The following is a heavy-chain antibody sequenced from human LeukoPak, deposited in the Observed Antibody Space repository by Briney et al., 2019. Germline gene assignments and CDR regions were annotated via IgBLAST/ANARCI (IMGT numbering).Heavy chain of an antibody. CDR1: GGSISSYY. J-gene: IGHJ6*02. V-gene: IGHV4-59*01. Sequence: PSETLSLTCTVSGGSISSYYWSWIRQPPGKGLEWIGYIYYSGSTNYNPSLKSRVTISVDTSKNQFSLKLSSVTAADTAVYYCASMRVVDTAMVYYYYGMDVWGQGTTVTVSS. D-gene: IGHD5-18*01. CDR3: ASMRVVDTAMVYYYYGMDV. CDR2: IYYSGST.